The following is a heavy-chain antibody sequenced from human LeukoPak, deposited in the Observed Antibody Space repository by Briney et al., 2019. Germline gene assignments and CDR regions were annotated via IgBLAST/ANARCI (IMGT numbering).Heavy chain of an antibody. V-gene: IGHV1-18*01. CDR3: ASVYDSSGYYYSPREYFQH. Sequence: GASVKVSCKASGYTFTSCGISWVRQAPGQGLEWMGWISAYNGNTNYAQKLQGRVTMTTDTSTSTAYMELRSLRSDDTAVYYCASVYDSSGYYYSPREYFQHWGQGTLVTVSS. J-gene: IGHJ1*01. CDR2: ISAYNGNT. CDR1: GYTFTSCG. D-gene: IGHD3-22*01.